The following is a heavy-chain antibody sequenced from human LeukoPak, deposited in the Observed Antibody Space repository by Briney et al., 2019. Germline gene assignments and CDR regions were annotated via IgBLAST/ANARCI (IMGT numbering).Heavy chain of an antibody. V-gene: IGHV3-23*01. CDR2: ISTSGGST. CDR3: AKDRPGEAWFDY. D-gene: IGHD7-27*01. Sequence: PGGPLRLSCAASGFTFSSYAMTWVRQAPGKGLEWVSGISTSGGSTYYGNSVKGRFAISRDNSKNMVYLQMNSLRAEDTAVYYCAKDRPGEAWFDYWGQGTLVTVSS. J-gene: IGHJ4*02. CDR1: GFTFSSYA.